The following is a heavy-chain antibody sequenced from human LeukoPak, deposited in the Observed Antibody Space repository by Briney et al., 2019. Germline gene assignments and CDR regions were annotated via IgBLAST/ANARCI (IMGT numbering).Heavy chain of an antibody. V-gene: IGHV3-48*03. CDR3: ARAVRYDYVWGSYLDY. D-gene: IGHD3-16*02. CDR2: ISSSGSTI. J-gene: IGHJ4*02. CDR1: GFTFSSYE. Sequence: HPGGSLRLSCAASGFTFSSYEMNWVRQAPGKGLEWVSYISSSGSTIYYADSVKGRFTISRDNAKNSLYLQMNSLRAEDTAVYYCARAVRYDYVWGSYLDYWGQGTPVTVSS.